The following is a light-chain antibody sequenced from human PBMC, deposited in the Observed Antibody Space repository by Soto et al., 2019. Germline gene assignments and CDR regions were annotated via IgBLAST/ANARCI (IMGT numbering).Light chain of an antibody. CDR3: QQYGSSPLS. Sequence: EIVLTQSPGTLSLSPGERATLSCRASQSVSSSYLAWYQQKPGQAPRLLIYGASSRATGIPDRFSGSGSGTGFTLTLSRLEPEDFVVYYCQQYGSSPLSFGGGTKVEIK. V-gene: IGKV3-20*01. J-gene: IGKJ4*01. CDR2: GAS. CDR1: QSVSSSY.